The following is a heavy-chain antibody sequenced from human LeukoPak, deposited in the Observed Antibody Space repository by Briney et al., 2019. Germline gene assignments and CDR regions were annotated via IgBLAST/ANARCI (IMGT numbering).Heavy chain of an antibody. CDR2: IYSSETT. D-gene: IGHD6-13*01. V-gene: IGHV4-59*11. CDR1: GDSMSNHF. J-gene: IGHJ4*02. CDR3: ASRPGGSTWYGVFDY. Sequence: SETLSLTCTVSGDSMSNHFWSWIRQPPGKGLEWIGYIYSSETTNYNPSLKSRVTMSADTSENQFSLKLSSVTAADTALYYCASRPGGSTWYGVFDYWSRGTLVTVSS.